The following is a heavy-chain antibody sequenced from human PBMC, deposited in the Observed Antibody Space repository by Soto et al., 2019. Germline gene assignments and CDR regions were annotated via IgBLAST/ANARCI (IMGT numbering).Heavy chain of an antibody. D-gene: IGHD3-16*01. V-gene: IGHV3-74*01. CDR1: GFTFSSYW. CDR3: AKAGFSCVCYILLDGASRHLGDYMDV. Sequence: GGSLRLSCAASGFTFSSYWMHWVRQAPGKGLVWVSRINSDGSSTSYADSVKGRFTISRDNAKNTLYLKMNSLRAEDTAVYNSAKAGFSCVCYILLDGASRHLGDYMDVWGKGTTVTVSS. CDR2: INSDGSST. J-gene: IGHJ6*03.